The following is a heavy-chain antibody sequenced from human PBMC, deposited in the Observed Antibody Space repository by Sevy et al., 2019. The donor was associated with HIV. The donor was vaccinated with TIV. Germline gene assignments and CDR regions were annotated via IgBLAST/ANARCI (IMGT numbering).Heavy chain of an antibody. J-gene: IGHJ6*02. Sequence: SDTLSLTCAVYGGSFSGYYWSWIRQPPGKGLEWIGEINHSGSTNYNPSLKSRVTISVDTSKNQFSLKLSSVTAADTAVYYCARGDVLRYCSSTSCRRYYYYGMDVWGQGTTVTVSS. D-gene: IGHD2-2*01. V-gene: IGHV4-34*01. CDR3: ARGDVLRYCSSTSCRRYYYYGMDV. CDR1: GGSFSGYY. CDR2: INHSGST.